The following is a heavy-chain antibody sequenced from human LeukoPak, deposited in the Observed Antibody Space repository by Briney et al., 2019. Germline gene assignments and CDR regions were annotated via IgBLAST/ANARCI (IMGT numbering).Heavy chain of an antibody. J-gene: IGHJ4*02. CDR2: INHSGST. D-gene: IGHD6-13*01. CDR3: ARQYSSSWPRYFDY. Sequence: SETLSLTCAVYGGSFSGYYWSWIRQPPGKGLEWIGEINHSGSTNYNPSLKSRVTISVDTSKNQFSLKLSSVTAADTAVYYCARQYSSSWPRYFDYWGQGTLVTVSS. V-gene: IGHV4-34*01. CDR1: GGSFSGYY.